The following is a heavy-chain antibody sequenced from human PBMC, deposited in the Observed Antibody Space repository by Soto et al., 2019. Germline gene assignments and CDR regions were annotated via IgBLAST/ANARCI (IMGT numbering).Heavy chain of an antibody. Sequence: VQLLESGGGLVQPGGSLRLSCAASGFTFTNHPMSWVRLAPGKGLEWVSSISGSGGSTWYADSVKGRFTISRDNSKYTLYLQTNSLRAEDTAVYYCAKTYVDSERYFYGMGVWGQGTTVTVSS. CDR1: GFTFTNHP. J-gene: IGHJ6*02. CDR3: AKTYVDSERYFYGMGV. CDR2: ISGSGGST. V-gene: IGHV3-23*01. D-gene: IGHD5-18*01.